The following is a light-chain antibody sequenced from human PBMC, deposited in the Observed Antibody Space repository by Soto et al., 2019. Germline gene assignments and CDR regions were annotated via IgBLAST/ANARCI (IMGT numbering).Light chain of an antibody. Sequence: DIQMTQSPSTLSASVGDTVTITCRASQSFSNWLAWYQQKPGKAPNFLIYKASTLESGVTSRFSGSGSGKEFTLTISSMQPDDFATYYCQHYNSYSWTFGQGTNEDIK. CDR1: QSFSNW. V-gene: IGKV1-5*03. J-gene: IGKJ1*01. CDR3: QHYNSYSWT. CDR2: KAS.